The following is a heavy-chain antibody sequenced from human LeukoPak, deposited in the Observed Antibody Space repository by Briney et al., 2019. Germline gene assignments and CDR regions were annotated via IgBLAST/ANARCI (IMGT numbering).Heavy chain of an antibody. Sequence: TGGSLRLSCAASGFTFSDYGMHWVRQAPGKGLEWVAFKRFDGSNKYYVDSVKGRFTISRDNAKNSLYLQMNSLRAEDTAVYYCASWSYYDSSGYYPFDYWGQGTLVTVSS. CDR3: ASWSYYDSSGYYPFDY. CDR2: KRFDGSNK. CDR1: GFTFSDYG. J-gene: IGHJ4*02. V-gene: IGHV3-30*02. D-gene: IGHD3-22*01.